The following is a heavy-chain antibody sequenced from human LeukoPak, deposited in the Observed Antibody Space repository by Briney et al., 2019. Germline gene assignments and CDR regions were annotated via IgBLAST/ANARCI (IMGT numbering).Heavy chain of an antibody. D-gene: IGHD3-16*02. CDR2: IYTSGSI. CDR1: GDSVTSGTYY. Sequence: SETLSLTCTVSGDSVTSGTYYWSWIRQPAGKGLEWIGRIYTSGSINYNPSLKSRVTMSVDTSKNQFSLKLSSVTAADTAVYYCARAHYDYVWGSYRYFDYWGQGTLVTVSS. J-gene: IGHJ4*02. V-gene: IGHV4-61*02. CDR3: ARAHYDYVWGSYRYFDY.